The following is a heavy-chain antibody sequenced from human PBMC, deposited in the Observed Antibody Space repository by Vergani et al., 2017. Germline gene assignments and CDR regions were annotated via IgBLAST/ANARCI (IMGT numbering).Heavy chain of an antibody. CDR3: ARRSYMPAPPTYYSFDF. V-gene: IGHV4-31*03. CDR1: GGSISTGGYY. J-gene: IGHJ4*02. D-gene: IGHD2-2*01. Sequence: QVHLQESGPGLVKPSETLSLSCTVSGGSISTGGYYWTWIRQRPGKALEWIGFVYDSGNTYYNPSLEGRVSISADTSKNQFSLKLKFVTAADTAVYYCARRSYMPAPPTYYSFDFWGRGTLVTVSS. CDR2: VYDSGNT.